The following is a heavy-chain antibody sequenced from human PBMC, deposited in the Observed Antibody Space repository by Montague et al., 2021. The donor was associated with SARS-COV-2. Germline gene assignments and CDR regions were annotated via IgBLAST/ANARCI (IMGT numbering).Heavy chain of an antibody. J-gene: IGHJ5*02. D-gene: IGHD1-1*01. Sequence: SETLSLTCAVSCGSISSSNWWSWVRERPGQGQEWIGDIYHSGSTNYNSSLKSRVTISLDKATNHFSLKLSFVTAADTGVYYCARPTAGARFDPWGQGTLVTVSS. V-gene: IGHV4-4*02. CDR2: IYHSGST. CDR3: ARPTAGARFDP. CDR1: CGSISSSNW.